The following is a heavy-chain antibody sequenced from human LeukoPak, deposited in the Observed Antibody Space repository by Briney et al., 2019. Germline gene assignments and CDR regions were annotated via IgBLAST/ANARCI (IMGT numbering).Heavy chain of an antibody. D-gene: IGHD3-10*01. Sequence: SQTLSLPCTVSGGPLSSGGYYWSWIRQHPGKGLEGIGYMYYSGSTYYNPSLKSRVTISVDTSKNQFSLKLSSVTAADTAVYYCARALGATMVRGVIGKLNWFDPWGQGTLVTVSS. CDR2: MYYSGST. CDR1: GGPLSSGGYY. CDR3: ARALGATMVRGVIGKLNWFDP. V-gene: IGHV4-31*03. J-gene: IGHJ5*02.